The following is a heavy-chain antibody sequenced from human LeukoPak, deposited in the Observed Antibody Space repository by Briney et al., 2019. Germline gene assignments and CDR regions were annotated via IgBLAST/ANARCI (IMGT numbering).Heavy chain of an antibody. CDR3: ARDAERGFDYNNSLKC. D-gene: IGHD4-11*01. V-gene: IGHV3-33*01. CDR2: QWSDGTVK. J-gene: IGHJ4*02. CDR1: GFHHCHDG. Sequence: RSLRLSRAGSGFHHCHDGMHLGCPDPGERLGWEAVQWSDGTVKYYSDAVKGRFTNSRYNFRNTLYLQMNSLRGEDTAVYYCARDAERGFDYNNSLKCWGQGTLVTVSS.